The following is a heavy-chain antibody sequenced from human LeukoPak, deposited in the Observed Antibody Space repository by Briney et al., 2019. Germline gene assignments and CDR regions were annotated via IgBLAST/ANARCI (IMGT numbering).Heavy chain of an antibody. J-gene: IGHJ6*02. D-gene: IGHD5-18*01. CDR2: ISSSSSTI. CDR1: GFTFSSYS. CDR3: ARVGVDTAIATGDYGMDV. Sequence: GGSLRLSCAASGFTFSSYSMNWVRQAPGKGLEWVSYISSSSSTIYYADSVKGRFTISRDNAKNSLYLQMNSLRAEDTAVYYCARVGVDTAIATGDYGMDVWGQGTTVTVSS. V-gene: IGHV3-48*01.